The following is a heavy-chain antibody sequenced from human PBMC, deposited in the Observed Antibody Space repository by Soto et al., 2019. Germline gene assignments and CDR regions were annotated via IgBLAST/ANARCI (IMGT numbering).Heavy chain of an antibody. CDR1: GYTFTGYF. CDR2: INPNSGAT. V-gene: IGHV1-2*02. Sequence: GASVKVSCKAFGYTFTGYFIHWVRQAPGQGLEWLGWINPNSGATKYGQKFQGRVTLTRDTSINTAYMEMSMLRSDDTAVYYCARGGGTILAPLPWGQGTLVTVSS. D-gene: IGHD3-3*01. J-gene: IGHJ5*02. CDR3: ARGGGTILAPLP.